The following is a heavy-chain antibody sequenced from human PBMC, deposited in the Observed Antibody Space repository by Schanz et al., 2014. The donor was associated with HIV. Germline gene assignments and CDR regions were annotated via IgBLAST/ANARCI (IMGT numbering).Heavy chain of an antibody. CDR2: ISNSGRST. CDR1: GFTLSNYA. V-gene: IGHV3-23*04. D-gene: IGHD6-13*01. Sequence: VQLVESGGGVVQPGRSLRLSCAASGFTLSNYAMSWVRQAPGKGLEWISSISNSGRSTYYTDSVKGRFNISRDNPNNTLYLQVSSLRAEDSAVYYCARETSGFSTSWPPRYHYYGMDVWGQGTTVTVSS. J-gene: IGHJ6*02. CDR3: ARETSGFSTSWPPRYHYYGMDV.